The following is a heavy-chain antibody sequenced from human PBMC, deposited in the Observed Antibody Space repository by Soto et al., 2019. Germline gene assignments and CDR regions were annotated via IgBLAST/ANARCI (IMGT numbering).Heavy chain of an antibody. V-gene: IGHV4-30-4*01. CDR2: IYYSGST. D-gene: IGHD3-3*01. CDR3: ARVGYDFWSGYYSLFDY. Sequence: SETLSLTCTVSGGSISSGDYYWSWIRQPPGKGLEWIGYIYYSGSTYYNPSLKSRVTISVDTSKNQFSLKLSSVTAADTAVYYCARVGYDFWSGYYSLFDYWGQGTLVTVSS. CDR1: GGSISSGDYY. J-gene: IGHJ4*02.